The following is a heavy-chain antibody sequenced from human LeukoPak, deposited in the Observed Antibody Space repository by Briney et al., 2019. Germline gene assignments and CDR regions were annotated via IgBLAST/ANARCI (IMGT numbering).Heavy chain of an antibody. J-gene: IGHJ6*02. CDR1: GYTFTSYG. CDR2: ISAYNGNT. Sequence: ASVKVSYKASGYTFTSYGISWVRQAPGQGLEWMGWISAYNGNTNYARKLQGRVTMTTDTSTSTAYMELRSLRSDDTAVYYCARGYCSSTSCYRYGMDVWGQGTTVTVSS. V-gene: IGHV1-18*01. CDR3: ARGYCSSTSCYRYGMDV. D-gene: IGHD2-2*01.